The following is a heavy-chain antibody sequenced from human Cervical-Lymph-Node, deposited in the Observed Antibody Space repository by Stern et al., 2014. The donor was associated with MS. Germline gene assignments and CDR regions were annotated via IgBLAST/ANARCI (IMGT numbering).Heavy chain of an antibody. Sequence: VQLVESGGGLVKPGGSLRLSCAASGFSFRDYYMSWIRQAPGKGLEWVTYISGSTRYTKYADSVKGRFTISRDNTKNSLYLQMNSLSAEDTAVYYCARGYSSGWYAGSDYWGQGSLVTVSS. D-gene: IGHD6-19*01. CDR1: GFSFRDYY. CDR2: ISGSTRYT. J-gene: IGHJ4*02. V-gene: IGHV3-11*06. CDR3: ARGYSSGWYAGSDY.